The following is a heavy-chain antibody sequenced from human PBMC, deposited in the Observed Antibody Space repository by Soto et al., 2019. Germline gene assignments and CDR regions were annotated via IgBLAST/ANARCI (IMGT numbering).Heavy chain of an antibody. D-gene: IGHD3-10*01. J-gene: IGHJ5*02. CDR1: GYTFTGYY. CDR2: INPNSGGT. CDR3: ARGGSITMVQGVIREKNWFDP. Sequence: ASVKVSCKASGYTFTGYYMHWVRQAPGQGLEWMGWINPNSGGTNYAQKFQGWVTMTRDTSISTAYMELSRLRSDDTAVYYCARGGSITMVQGVIREKNWFDPWGQGTLVTVSS. V-gene: IGHV1-2*04.